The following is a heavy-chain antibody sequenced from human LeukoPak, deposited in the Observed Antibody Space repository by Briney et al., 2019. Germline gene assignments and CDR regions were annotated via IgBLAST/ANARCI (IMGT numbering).Heavy chain of an antibody. J-gene: IGHJ6*03. CDR1: GGSISSYY. V-gene: IGHV4-59*01. Sequence: SETLSLTCTVAGGSISSYYWSWIRQPPGKGLEGIGYVYYSGSTNYNPSLKSRVTISVDTSKNHFSLKLSSVTAADTAVYYCARGPRYDSSGYLHYYYYMDVWGKGTTVTVSS. CDR3: ARGPRYDSSGYLHYYYYMDV. CDR2: VYYSGST. D-gene: IGHD3-22*01.